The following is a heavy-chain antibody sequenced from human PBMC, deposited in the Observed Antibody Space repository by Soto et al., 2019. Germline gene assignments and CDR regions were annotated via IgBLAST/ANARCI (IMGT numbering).Heavy chain of an antibody. CDR2: INPNSGGT. CDR1: GYTFTGYY. Sequence: ASVKVSCKASGYTFTGYYMHWVRQAPGQGLEWMGWINPNSGGTNYAQKFQGRVTMTRDTSISTAYMELSRLRSDDTAVYYCARDEGPAYYDTLTGSHIYYGMDVWGQGTTV. CDR3: ARDEGPAYYDTLTGSHIYYGMDV. D-gene: IGHD3-9*01. J-gene: IGHJ6*02. V-gene: IGHV1-2*02.